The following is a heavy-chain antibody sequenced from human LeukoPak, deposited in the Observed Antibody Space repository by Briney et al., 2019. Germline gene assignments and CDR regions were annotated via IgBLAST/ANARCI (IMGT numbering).Heavy chain of an antibody. CDR2: IYYSGST. Sequence: SETLSLTCTVSGGSISSYYWSWIRQPPGKGLEWIGYIYYSGSTNYNPFLKSRVTISVDTSKNQFSLKLSSVTAADTAVYYCAREGYPRAFDIWGQGTMVTVSS. CDR3: AREGYPRAFDI. CDR1: GGSISSYY. V-gene: IGHV4-59*12. D-gene: IGHD5-12*01. J-gene: IGHJ3*02.